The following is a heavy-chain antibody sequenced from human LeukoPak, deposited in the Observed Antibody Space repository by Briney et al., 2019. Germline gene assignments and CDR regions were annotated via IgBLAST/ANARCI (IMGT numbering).Heavy chain of an antibody. CDR1: GFTFSSYA. D-gene: IGHD3-16*01. J-gene: IGHJ4*02. Sequence: PGGSLRLSCAASGFTFSSYAMSWVRHAPGRGLELVSAISGSGGSTYYADSVKGRFTISRDNSKNTLYLQMNSLRAEDTAVYYCAKDMTPYDDYVWGTPDYWGQGTLVTVSS. V-gene: IGHV3-23*01. CDR2: ISGSGGST. CDR3: AKDMTPYDDYVWGTPDY.